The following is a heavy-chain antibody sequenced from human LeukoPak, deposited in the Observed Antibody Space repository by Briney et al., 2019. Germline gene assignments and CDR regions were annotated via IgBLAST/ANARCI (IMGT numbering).Heavy chain of an antibody. V-gene: IGHV4-39*01. D-gene: IGHD1-26*01. CDR2: IYYSGST. CDR1: GFTVSSNY. J-gene: IGHJ4*02. Sequence: GSLRLSCAASGFTVSSNYMSWVRQPPGKGLEWIGSIYYSGSTYYNPSLKSRVTISVDTSKNQFSLKLSSVTAADTAVYYCARLRWDIDYWGQGTLVTVSS. CDR3: ARLRWDIDY.